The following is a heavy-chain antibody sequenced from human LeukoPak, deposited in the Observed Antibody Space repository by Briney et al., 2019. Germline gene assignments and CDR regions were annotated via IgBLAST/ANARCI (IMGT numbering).Heavy chain of an antibody. V-gene: IGHV3-15*01. CDR2: IKSKTDGGTT. D-gene: IGHD3-22*01. CDR3: TRGYYYDSSGYG. CDR1: GFTFSSYG. Sequence: GRSLRLSCAASGFTFSSYGMHWVRQAPGKGLEWVGRIKSKTDGGTTDYAAPVKGRFTISRDDSKNTLYLQMNSLKTEDTAVYYCTRGYYYDSSGYGWGQGTLVTVSS. J-gene: IGHJ4*02.